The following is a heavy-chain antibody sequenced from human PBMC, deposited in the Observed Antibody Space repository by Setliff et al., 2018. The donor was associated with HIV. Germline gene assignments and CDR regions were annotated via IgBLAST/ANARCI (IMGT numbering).Heavy chain of an antibody. J-gene: IGHJ4*02. D-gene: IGHD6-19*01. CDR3: ARGSPEAFQDSGWYN. Sequence: PSETLSLTCAVSNYSISSDYYWGWIRQPPGKGLEWIGSISHSGSIYYNPSPSLKSRVTISLDTSKTQLSLRLNSVTAADTAFYYCARGSPEAFQDSGWYNWGQGTLVTVSS. CDR1: NYSISSDYY. V-gene: IGHV4-38-2*01. CDR2: ISHSGSI.